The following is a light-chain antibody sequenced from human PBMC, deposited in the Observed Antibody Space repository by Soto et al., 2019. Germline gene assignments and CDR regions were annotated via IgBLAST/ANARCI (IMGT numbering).Light chain of an antibody. CDR2: YAS. V-gene: IGKV3-15*01. J-gene: IGKJ5*01. CDR1: QSVSNN. Sequence: EIMTTQSPATLSVSPGERATLSCRASQSVSNNLAWYQQKPGQAPRLLIYYASTRATGIPARFSGSGSGTEFTLTISSLQSEDFALYYCQQYNNWPPITFGQGTRLEI. CDR3: QQYNNWPPIT.